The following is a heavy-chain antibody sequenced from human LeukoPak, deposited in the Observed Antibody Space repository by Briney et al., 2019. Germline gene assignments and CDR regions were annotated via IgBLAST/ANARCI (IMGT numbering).Heavy chain of an antibody. D-gene: IGHD2-15*01. J-gene: IGHJ4*02. CDR2: IKSKTDGGTT. V-gene: IGHV3-15*01. CDR1: GFTFSNAW. Sequence: GGSLRLSCAASGFTFSNAWMSWVRQAPGKGLEWVGRIKSKTDGGTTDYAAPVKGRFTISRDDSKNTLYLQMNSLKTEDTAVYYCTTVGPYCSGGSCYDSGDFDYWGQGTLVTVSS. CDR3: TTVGPYCSGGSCYDSGDFDY.